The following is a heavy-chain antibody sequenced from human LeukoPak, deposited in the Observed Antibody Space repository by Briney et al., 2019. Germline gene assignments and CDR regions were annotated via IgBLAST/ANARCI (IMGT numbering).Heavy chain of an antibody. V-gene: IGHV3-23*01. CDR1: GFTFSSYA. D-gene: IGHD2-15*01. CDR3: VKAKTAVVVPTAPRTYYFDF. Sequence: GGSLRLSCAASGFTFSSYAMSWVRQAPGKGLEWVSAMSGSDSATHYADSVKDRFIISRDNSKNTLFLQMNSLRAEDTAIYYCVKAKTAVVVPTAPRTYYFDFWGQGTLVTVSS. CDR2: MSGSDSAT. J-gene: IGHJ4*02.